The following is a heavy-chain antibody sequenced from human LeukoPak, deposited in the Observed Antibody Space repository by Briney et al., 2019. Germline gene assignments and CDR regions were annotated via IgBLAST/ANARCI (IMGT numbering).Heavy chain of an antibody. D-gene: IGHD5-24*01. J-gene: IGHJ2*01. CDR3: AKGVDGYNVAYFDL. CDR2: ISGSGIST. Sequence: GGSLRLSCAASGFTFSSYAMSWVRQAPGKGLQWVSGISGSGISTYYADSVKGRFTISRDNSKNTLYLQMNSLRAEDTAVYYCAKGVDGYNVAYFDLWGRGTLVTVSS. CDR1: GFTFSSYA. V-gene: IGHV3-23*01.